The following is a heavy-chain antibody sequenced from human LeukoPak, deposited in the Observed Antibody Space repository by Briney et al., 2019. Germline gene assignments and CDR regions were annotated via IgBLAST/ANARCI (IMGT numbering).Heavy chain of an antibody. Sequence: EPSETLSLTCTVSGGSISSGDYYWTWIRQPPGKGLEWIGYIYYSGSTYYNPSLKSRVTISVDTSKNQFSLKLSSVTAADTAVYYCARGYSGSYFPFGYWGQGTLVTVSS. D-gene: IGHD1-26*01. V-gene: IGHV4-30-4*01. J-gene: IGHJ4*02. CDR2: IYYSGST. CDR1: GGSISSGDYY. CDR3: ARGYSGSYFPFGY.